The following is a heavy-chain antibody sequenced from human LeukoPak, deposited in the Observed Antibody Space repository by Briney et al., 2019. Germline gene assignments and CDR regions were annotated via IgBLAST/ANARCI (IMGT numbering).Heavy chain of an antibody. CDR3: ARHLAGIAVARDAIDI. V-gene: IGHV5-10-1*01. Sequence: GESLKISCKGSGYSFTSYWISWVRQMPGKGLEWMGRIDPSDSYTNYSPSFQGHVTISADKSISTAYLQWSRLKASDTSMYYCARHLAGIAVARDAIDIWGQGTMVTVSS. D-gene: IGHD6-19*01. CDR2: IDPSDSYT. CDR1: GYSFTSYW. J-gene: IGHJ3*02.